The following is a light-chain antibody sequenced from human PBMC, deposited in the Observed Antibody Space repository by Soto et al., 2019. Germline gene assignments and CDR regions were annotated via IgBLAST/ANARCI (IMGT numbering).Light chain of an antibody. CDR1: QSLVHSDGKTY. CDR2: KVS. J-gene: IGKJ4*01. V-gene: IGKV2-24*01. Sequence: DIVLTQTPLSSPVTLGQPASISCRSSQSLVHSDGKTYLSWVQQRPGQPPRLLIYKVSNRFSGVLERFTGSGAGTDFTLKISRVAAEDVGTYYCMQQKQFPFTFGGGTKVEIK. CDR3: MQQKQFPFT.